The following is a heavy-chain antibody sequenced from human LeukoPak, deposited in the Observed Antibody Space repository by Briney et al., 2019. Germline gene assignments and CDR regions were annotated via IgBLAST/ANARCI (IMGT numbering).Heavy chain of an antibody. D-gene: IGHD2-2*01. CDR2: IYYSGST. V-gene: IGHV4-39*07. CDR3: ARDPAIKPADSYYYFYFMDV. CDR1: GDSISGSRYH. Sequence: PSETLSLTCTVSGDSISGSRYHWGWLRPPPGKGLEWIGSIYYSGSTYYNPSLKSRVTISVDTSRSQISLKLTSITAADTAVYYCARDPAIKPADSYYYFYFMDVWGKGTTVSVS. J-gene: IGHJ6*03.